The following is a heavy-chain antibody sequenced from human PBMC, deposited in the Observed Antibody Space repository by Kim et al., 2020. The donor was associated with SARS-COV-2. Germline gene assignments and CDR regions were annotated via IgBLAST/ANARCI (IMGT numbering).Heavy chain of an antibody. CDR3: ARVPPRGLEQRYGGGYGDV. J-gene: IGHJ6*01. Sequence: GGSLRLSCAASGFTFSSYGMHWVRQAPGKGLVWVAVICNDGSSKYYADSVKGRFTISRDNAKNTLYLQMNSLRAEDTAVYYCARVPPRGLEQRYGGGYGDVWGNGTTGTASP. V-gene: IGHV3-33*01. CDR1: GFTFSSYG. CDR2: ICNDGSSK. D-gene: IGHD6-25*01.